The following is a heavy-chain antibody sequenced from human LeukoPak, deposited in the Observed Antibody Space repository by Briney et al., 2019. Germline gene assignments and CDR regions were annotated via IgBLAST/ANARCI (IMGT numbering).Heavy chain of an antibody. D-gene: IGHD6-6*01. CDR1: GFTFKTHA. Sequence: PGGSLRLSCAASGFTFKTHAMSWVRQAPGKGLEWVSVISETGGVTHYADSMKGRFTISRDNIKNTLNLQMNSLRAEDTAIYYCARDSSHYLGSSDYWGQGTLVTVSS. CDR2: ISETGGVT. CDR3: ARDSSHYLGSSDY. V-gene: IGHV3-23*01. J-gene: IGHJ4*02.